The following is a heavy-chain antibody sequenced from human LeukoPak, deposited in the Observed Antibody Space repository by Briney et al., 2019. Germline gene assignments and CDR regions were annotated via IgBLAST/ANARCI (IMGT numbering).Heavy chain of an antibody. J-gene: IGHJ4*02. D-gene: IGHD3-22*01. CDR2: ISSSGSTI. Sequence: GGSLRLSCAASGFTFSDYYMSWIRQAPGKGLEWVSYISSSGSTIYYADSVKGRFTISRENAKNPLYLQMNSLRAEDTAVYYCARDRPYYDSSGYCDYWGQGTLVTVSS. CDR3: ARDRPYYDSSGYCDY. CDR1: GFTFSDYY. V-gene: IGHV3-11*01.